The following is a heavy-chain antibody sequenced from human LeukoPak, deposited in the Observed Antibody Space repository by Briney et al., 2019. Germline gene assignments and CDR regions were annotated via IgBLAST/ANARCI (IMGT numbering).Heavy chain of an antibody. D-gene: IGHD5-18*01. CDR3: VAAGECGYGCPSS. CDR2: INGDMTTT. Sequence: GGSLRLSCAARSFWMHWVRQAPGKGLVWVSRINGDMTTTNYADSVKGRFTISRDKAKNTVYLQMNSLRAEDTAVYFCVAAGECGYGCPSSWGQGTLVTVSS. V-gene: IGHV3-74*01. CDR1: RSFW. J-gene: IGHJ5*02.